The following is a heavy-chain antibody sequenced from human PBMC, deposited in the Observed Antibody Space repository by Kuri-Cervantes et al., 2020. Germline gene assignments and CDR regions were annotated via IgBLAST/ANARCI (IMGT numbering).Heavy chain of an antibody. Sequence: SETLSLTCTVSGGSISSSSYYWGWIRQPPGKGLEWIGSIYYSGSTYYNPSLKSRVTISVDKSNNQFSLNLSSVTAADTAVYYCTRVVGDDILINDSGYYYYYYMDVWGEGTTVTVSS. CDR1: GGSISSSSYY. J-gene: IGHJ6*03. CDR3: TRVVGDDILINDSGYYYYYYMDV. V-gene: IGHV4-39*07. CDR2: IYYSGST. D-gene: IGHD3-9*01.